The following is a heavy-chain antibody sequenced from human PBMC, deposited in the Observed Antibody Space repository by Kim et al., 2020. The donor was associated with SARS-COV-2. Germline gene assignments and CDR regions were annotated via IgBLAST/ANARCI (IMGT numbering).Heavy chain of an antibody. V-gene: IGHV4-59*01. Sequence: LKSRVTISVDTSKNQFSLKLSSVTAADTAVYYCARDGYCSGGSCHDAFDIWGQGTMVTVSS. J-gene: IGHJ3*02. CDR3: ARDGYCSGGSCHDAFDI. D-gene: IGHD2-15*01.